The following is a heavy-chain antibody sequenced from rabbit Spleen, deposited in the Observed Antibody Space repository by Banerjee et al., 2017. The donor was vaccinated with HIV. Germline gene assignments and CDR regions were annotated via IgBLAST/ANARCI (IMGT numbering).Heavy chain of an antibody. Sequence: QEQLVESGGGLVQPGGSLKLSCTASGFSFSNKAVMCWVRQAPGKGLEWIACINAITGKAVYASWAKGRFTFSKTSSTTVTLQMTSLTAADTATYFCVRDQAGDADYGPYYLNFWAQAPSSPS. CDR2: INAITGKA. D-gene: IGHD2-1*01. CDR1: GFSFSNKAV. CDR3: VRDQAGDADYGPYYLNF. V-gene: IGHV1S45*01. J-gene: IGHJ4*01.